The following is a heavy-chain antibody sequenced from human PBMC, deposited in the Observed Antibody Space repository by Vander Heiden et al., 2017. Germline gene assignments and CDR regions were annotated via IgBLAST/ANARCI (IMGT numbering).Heavy chain of an antibody. CDR2: ISWNSGSI. D-gene: IGHD6-13*01. CDR3: AKGARIAAGAIDY. J-gene: IGHJ4*02. CDR1: GFRFDDYA. V-gene: IGHV3-9*01. Sequence: EVQVVESGGGLVQPGTSLRLSCEASGFRFDDYAMHWVRQAPGKGLEWVSGISWNSGSIGYADSMKGRVTISRDNAKNSLYLQMNSLRAEDTAAYDCAKGARIAAGAIDYWGQGTLVTVAS.